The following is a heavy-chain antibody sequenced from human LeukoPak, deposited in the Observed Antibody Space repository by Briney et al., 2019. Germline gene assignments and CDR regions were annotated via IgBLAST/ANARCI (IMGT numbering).Heavy chain of an antibody. CDR3: ASSPDVLRFLEWLHIGDPPNWFDP. CDR1: GFTFSSYA. V-gene: IGHV3-74*01. J-gene: IGHJ5*02. D-gene: IGHD3-3*01. Sequence: PGGSLRLSCAASGFTFSSYAMSWVRQAPGKGLVWVSRINSDGSSTSYADSVKGRFTISRDNAKNTLYLQMNSLRAEDTAVYYCASSPDVLRFLEWLHIGDPPNWFDPWGQGTLVTVSS. CDR2: INSDGSST.